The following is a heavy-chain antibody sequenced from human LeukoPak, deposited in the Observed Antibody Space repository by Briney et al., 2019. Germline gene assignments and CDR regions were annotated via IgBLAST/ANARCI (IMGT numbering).Heavy chain of an antibody. D-gene: IGHD3-9*01. CDR2: IIPIFGTA. J-gene: IGHJ5*02. CDR1: GGTFSSYA. Sequence: SVKASCKASGGTFSSYAISWVRQAPGQGLEWMGGIIPIFGTANYAQKFQGRVTITADKSTSTAYMELSSLRSEDTAVYYCAREYYDILTGYPNWFDPWGQGTLVTVSS. CDR3: AREYYDILTGYPNWFDP. V-gene: IGHV1-69*06.